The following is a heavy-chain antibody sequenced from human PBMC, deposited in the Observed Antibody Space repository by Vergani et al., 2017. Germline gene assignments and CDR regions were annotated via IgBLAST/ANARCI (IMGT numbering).Heavy chain of an antibody. Sequence: QVQLVESGGGVVQPGTSLRLSCVVSGFALNRNAMYWVRQAPGKGLKWVVGISFDGTNEYYPDLVKGRFTISRDIAKNTLYLQVRSLRLEDTGVYHCVRDRGLCAGGRCYTEAWDYWGQGTPVTVSS. V-gene: IGHV3-30-3*01. CDR1: GFALNRNA. J-gene: IGHJ4*02. CDR2: ISFDGTNE. D-gene: IGHD2-2*02. CDR3: VRDRGLCAGGRCYTEAWDY.